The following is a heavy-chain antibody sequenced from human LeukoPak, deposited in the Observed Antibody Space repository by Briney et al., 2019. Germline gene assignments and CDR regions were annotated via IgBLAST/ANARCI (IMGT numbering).Heavy chain of an antibody. V-gene: IGHV4-59*01. CDR2: IYYSGST. J-gene: IGHJ6*02. CDR1: GGSISSYY. Sequence: SETLSLTCTVSGGSISSYYWSWLRQPPGKGLEWIGYIYYSGSTNYNPSHKSRVTISVDTSKNQFSLKLSSVTAADTAVYYCARDSGYSYGATFYYYYGMDVWGQGTTVTVSS. D-gene: IGHD5-18*01. CDR3: ARDSGYSYGATFYYYYGMDV.